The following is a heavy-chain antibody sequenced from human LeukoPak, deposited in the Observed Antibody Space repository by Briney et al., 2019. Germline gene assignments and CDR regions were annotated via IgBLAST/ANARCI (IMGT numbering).Heavy chain of an antibody. D-gene: IGHD4-11*01. J-gene: IGHJ4*02. CDR2: INPGGSST. CDR1: GFTFSNYC. V-gene: IGHV3-74*01. Sequence: GGSLRLSCAASGFTFSNYCLHWVRQVPGKGLVWVSRINPGGSSTTYADSVKGRFTISRVIAKNTLYLQMNSLRAEDTDVYYCARSNQADDYWGQGTLVTVSS. CDR3: ARSNQADDY.